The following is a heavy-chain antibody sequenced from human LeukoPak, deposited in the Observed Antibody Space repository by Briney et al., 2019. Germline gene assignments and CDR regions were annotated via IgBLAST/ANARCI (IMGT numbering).Heavy chain of an antibody. CDR1: GFTFSSYA. V-gene: IGHV3-30*04. Sequence: GRSLRLSCAAAGFTFSSYAMHWVRQAPGKGLEWVAVISYDGSNKYYADSVKGRFTISRDNSKNTLYLQMNSLRAEDTAVYYCAKASIAAAGFFDYWGQGTLVTVSS. D-gene: IGHD6-13*01. CDR3: AKASIAAAGFFDY. J-gene: IGHJ4*02. CDR2: ISYDGSNK.